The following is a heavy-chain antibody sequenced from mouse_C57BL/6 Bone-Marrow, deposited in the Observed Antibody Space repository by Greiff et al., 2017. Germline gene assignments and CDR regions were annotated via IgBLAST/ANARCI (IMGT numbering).Heavy chain of an antibody. J-gene: IGHJ4*01. CDR3: ARAATTVVAPYYYAMDY. D-gene: IGHD1-1*01. Sequence: EVKLQESGPGMVKPSQSLSLTCTVTGYSITSGYDWHWIRHFPGNKLEWMGYISYSGSTNYNPSLKSRISITHDTSKNHFFLKLNSVTTEDTATYYCARAATTVVAPYYYAMDYWGQGTSVTVSS. V-gene: IGHV3-1*01. CDR1: GYSITSGYD. CDR2: ISYSGST.